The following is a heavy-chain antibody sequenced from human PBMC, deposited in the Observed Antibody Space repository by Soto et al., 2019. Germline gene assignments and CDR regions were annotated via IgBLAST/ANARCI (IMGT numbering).Heavy chain of an antibody. D-gene: IGHD3-3*01. CDR3: TTGSVEGY. CDR2: IKTKTQGETT. J-gene: IGHJ4*02. CDR1: GFSISSAW. Sequence: EVQLVESGGGLVKPGGSLRLSCAASGFSISSAWMNWVRQAPGKGLEWVGRIKTKTQGETTDNPAPVKGRFTISRDDSKNTLYLQMNSLKMEDTAVYYCTTGSVEGYWGQGTLVTVSS. V-gene: IGHV3-15*07.